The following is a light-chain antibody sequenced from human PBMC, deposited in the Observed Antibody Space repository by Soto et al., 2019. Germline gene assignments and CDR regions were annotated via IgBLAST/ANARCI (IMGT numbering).Light chain of an antibody. Sequence: QSVLTRPASVSGSPGQSITISCTGTSSDVGSYNLVSWYQQHPGKAPKLMIYEGSKRPSGVSNRFSGSKSGNTASLTISGLQAEDEADYYCCSYAGSRTFPYVFGTGTKVPS. CDR1: SSDVGSYNL. CDR2: EGS. CDR3: CSYAGSRTFPYV. V-gene: IGLV2-23*03. J-gene: IGLJ1*01.